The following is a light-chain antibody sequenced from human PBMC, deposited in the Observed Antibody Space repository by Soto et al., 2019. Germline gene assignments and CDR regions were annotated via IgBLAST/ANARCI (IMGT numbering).Light chain of an antibody. V-gene: IGKV3-15*01. CDR3: QQYNNWPPYT. CDR1: QSVSSN. Sequence: EIVMTQSPATLSVSPGERATLSCGASQSVSSNLAWYQQKPGQAPRLLIYGASTRATGIPARFSGSGSGTEFTLTISSLQSEDFAVYYRQQYNNWPPYTFGQGTKV. J-gene: IGKJ1*01. CDR2: GAS.